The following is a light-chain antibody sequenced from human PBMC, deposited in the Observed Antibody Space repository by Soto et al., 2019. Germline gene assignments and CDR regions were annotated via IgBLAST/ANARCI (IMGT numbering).Light chain of an antibody. CDR1: QSVSSN. CDR3: QQYNNWPLT. J-gene: IGKJ4*01. Sequence: EIVMTQSPAPLSVSPGERATRSCRASQSVSSNLAWYQQKPGQAPRLLIYGASTRATGIPARFSGSGSGTEFTLTISSLQSEDFAVEYCQQYNNWPLTFGGGTKVEIK. V-gene: IGKV3-15*01. CDR2: GAS.